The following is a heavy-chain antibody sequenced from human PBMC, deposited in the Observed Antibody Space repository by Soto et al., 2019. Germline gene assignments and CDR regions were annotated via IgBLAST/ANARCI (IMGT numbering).Heavy chain of an antibody. CDR1: GFTVSSNY. CDR2: IYSGGST. V-gene: IGHV3-66*01. CDR3: ARDGGDSSGWYYYYYGMDV. D-gene: IGHD6-19*01. Sequence: EVPLVESGGGLVQPGGSLRLSCAASGFTVSSNYMSWVRQAPGKGLEWVSVIYSGGSTYYADSVKGRFTISRDNSKNTLYLQMNSLRAEDTAVYYCARDGGDSSGWYYYYYGMDVWGQGTTVTVSS. J-gene: IGHJ6*02.